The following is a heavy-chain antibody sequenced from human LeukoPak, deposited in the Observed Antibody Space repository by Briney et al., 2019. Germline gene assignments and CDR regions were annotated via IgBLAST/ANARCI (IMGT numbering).Heavy chain of an antibody. V-gene: IGHV1-69*06. CDR1: GGTFSSYA. CDR2: ILPIFNTS. Sequence: SVKVSCKASGGTFSSYAVTWVRQAPGHGLEWMGGILPIFNTSNYAQKLQGRVTITADKSTSTVYMELSTLRSEDTAVYYCARGSVDKGMACFDYWGQGTLVTVSS. CDR3: ARGSVDKGMACFDY. D-gene: IGHD5-12*01. J-gene: IGHJ4*02.